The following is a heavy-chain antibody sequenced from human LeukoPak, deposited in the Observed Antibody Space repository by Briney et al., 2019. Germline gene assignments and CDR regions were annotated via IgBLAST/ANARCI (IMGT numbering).Heavy chain of an antibody. D-gene: IGHD3-10*01. CDR2: ISGSGGST. Sequence: GGSLRLSCAASGFTFSSYAMSWVRQAPGKGLEWVSAISGSGGSTYYADSVKGRFTISRDNSKSTLYLHMNSLRAEDTAVFYCAKALVRGVIITAFDYWGQGTLVTVSS. CDR3: AKALVRGVIITAFDY. V-gene: IGHV3-23*01. J-gene: IGHJ4*02. CDR1: GFTFSSYA.